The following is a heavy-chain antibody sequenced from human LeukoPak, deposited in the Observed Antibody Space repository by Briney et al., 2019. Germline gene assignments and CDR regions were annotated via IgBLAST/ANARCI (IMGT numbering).Heavy chain of an antibody. D-gene: IGHD6-6*01. Sequence: SETLSLTCAVYGGSFSGYYWSWIRQPPGKGLEWIGEINHSGSTNYNPSLKSRVTISVDTSKNQFSLKLSSVTAADTAVYYCARMKKPYSSSSKWFDPWGQGTLVTVSS. CDR3: ARMKKPYSSSSKWFDP. V-gene: IGHV4-34*01. CDR2: INHSGST. J-gene: IGHJ5*02. CDR1: GGSFSGYY.